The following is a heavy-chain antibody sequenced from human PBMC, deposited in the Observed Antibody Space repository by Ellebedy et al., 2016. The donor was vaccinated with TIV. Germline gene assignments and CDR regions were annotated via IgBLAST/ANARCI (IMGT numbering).Heavy chain of an antibody. D-gene: IGHD2-15*01. CDR2: INPSGGST. Sequence: ASVKVSXKASGYTFTSHYMHWVRQAPGQGLEWMGIINPSGGSTSYAQKLQGRVTMTRDTSTSTVYMELSSLRSEDTAVYYCARDRCSGGSCYSNNWFDPWGQGTLVTVSS. CDR3: ARDRCSGGSCYSNNWFDP. CDR1: GYTFTSHY. J-gene: IGHJ5*02. V-gene: IGHV1-46*04.